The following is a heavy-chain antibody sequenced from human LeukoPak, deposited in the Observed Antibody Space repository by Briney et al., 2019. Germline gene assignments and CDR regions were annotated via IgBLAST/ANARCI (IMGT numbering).Heavy chain of an antibody. Sequence: ASVKASCKASGYTFTSYGISWVRQAPGQGLEWMGWISAYNGTTNYAQKLQGRGTMTTDTSTSTAYMELRSLRSDDTAVYYCARWAVGSSSWYGDYWGQGALVTVSS. CDR2: ISAYNGTT. CDR1: GYTFTSYG. J-gene: IGHJ4*02. CDR3: ARWAVGSSSWYGDY. V-gene: IGHV1-18*01. D-gene: IGHD6-13*01.